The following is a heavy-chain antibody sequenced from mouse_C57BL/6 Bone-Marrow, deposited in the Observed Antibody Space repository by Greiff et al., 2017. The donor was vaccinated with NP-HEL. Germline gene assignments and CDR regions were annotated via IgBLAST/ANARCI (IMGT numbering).Heavy chain of an antibody. CDR2: IDPANGNT. D-gene: IGHD1-1*01. CDR1: GFNIKNTY. J-gene: IGHJ2*01. V-gene: IGHV14-3*01. CDR3: ARWYYGSSYYFDY. Sequence: VQLKESVAELVRPGASVKLSCTASGFNIKNTYMHWVKQRPEQGLEWIGRIDPANGNTKYAPKFQGKATITADTSSNTAYLQLSSLTSEDTAIYYGARWYYGSSYYFDYWGQGTTLTVSS.